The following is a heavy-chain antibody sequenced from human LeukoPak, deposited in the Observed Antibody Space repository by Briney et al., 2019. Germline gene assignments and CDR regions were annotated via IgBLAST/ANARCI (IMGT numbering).Heavy chain of an antibody. J-gene: IGHJ5*02. Sequence: RTSETLSLTCTASGGTITGYYWSWIRQPPGKGLEWVGYIFSSGSTNYNPSLKSRVTISLDTSKSQSSLKLISVTASDTAVYYCARLTKFLTTHYPTPWGQGTLVTVSS. D-gene: IGHD3-9*01. CDR2: IFSSGST. CDR3: ARLTKFLTTHYPTP. V-gene: IGHV4-59*08. CDR1: GGTITGYY.